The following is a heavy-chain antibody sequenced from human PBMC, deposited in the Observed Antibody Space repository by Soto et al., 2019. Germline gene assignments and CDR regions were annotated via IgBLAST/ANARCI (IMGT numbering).Heavy chain of an antibody. V-gene: IGHV3-53*05. CDR1: GFTVSSNY. Sequence: GGSLRLSCAASGFTVSSNYMSWVRQAPGKGLEWVSVIYSGGSTYYADSVKGRFTISRDNSKNTLYLQMNSLRAEDTAVYYCAREYCSGGSCYSSLFYWGQGTLVTVSS. J-gene: IGHJ4*02. D-gene: IGHD2-15*01. CDR2: IYSGGST. CDR3: AREYCSGGSCYSSLFY.